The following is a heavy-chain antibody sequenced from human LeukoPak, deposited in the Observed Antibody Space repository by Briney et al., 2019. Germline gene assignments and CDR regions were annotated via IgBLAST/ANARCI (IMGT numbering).Heavy chain of an antibody. CDR1: GFTFSSYA. D-gene: IGHD5-18*01. CDR2: FSGSGSST. V-gene: IGHV3-23*01. J-gene: IGHJ5*02. Sequence: PGGSLRLSCAASGFTFSSYAMSWVRQAPGKGLEWVSAFSGSGSSTFYADSVRGRFTISRDNSKDTLYLQMNSLRAEDTAVYYCAGYSWFDPWGQGTLVTVSS. CDR3: AGYSWFDP.